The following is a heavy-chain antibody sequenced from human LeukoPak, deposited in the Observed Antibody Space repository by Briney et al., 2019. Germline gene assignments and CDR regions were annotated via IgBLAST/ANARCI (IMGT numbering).Heavy chain of an antibody. CDR2: INTDGSST. D-gene: IGHD6-13*01. CDR3: ARERQQLPPGAFDI. CDR1: GFTFSSYW. Sequence: PGGSLRLSCAASGFTFSSYWMHWVRQAPGKGLVWVSRINTDGSSTSYADSVKGRFTISRDNAKNTLYLQMNSLRAEDTAVYYCARERQQLPPGAFDIWGQGTMVTVSS. J-gene: IGHJ3*02. V-gene: IGHV3-74*01.